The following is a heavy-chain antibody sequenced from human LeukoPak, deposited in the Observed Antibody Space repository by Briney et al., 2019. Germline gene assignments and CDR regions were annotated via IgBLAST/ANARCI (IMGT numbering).Heavy chain of an antibody. J-gene: IGHJ3*02. Sequence: SETLSLTCTVSGGSISSYYWSWIRQPPGKGLEWIGYIYYSGSANYNPSLKSRVTISVDTSKNQFSLKLSSVTAADTAVYYCARSYYYDSSGRDAFDIWGQGTMVTVSS. CDR3: ARSYYYDSSGRDAFDI. CDR1: GGSISSYY. V-gene: IGHV4-59*08. D-gene: IGHD3-22*01. CDR2: IYYSGSA.